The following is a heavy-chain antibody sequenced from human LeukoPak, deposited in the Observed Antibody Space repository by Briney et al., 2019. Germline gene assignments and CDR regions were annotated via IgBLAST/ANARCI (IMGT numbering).Heavy chain of an antibody. D-gene: IGHD4-23*01. J-gene: IGHJ4*02. V-gene: IGHV4-34*01. CDR2: INDRGIT. CDR3: ARDPTTVVTVPYYFDD. Sequence: PSETLSLTCAVSGGPFSGYFWSWIRQPPGKSLEWIGEINDRGITNYNPSLKSRVTISVDTSRNQLSLKLTSVTAADTAVYYCARDPTTVVTVPYYFDDWGQGTLVTVSS. CDR1: GGPFSGYF.